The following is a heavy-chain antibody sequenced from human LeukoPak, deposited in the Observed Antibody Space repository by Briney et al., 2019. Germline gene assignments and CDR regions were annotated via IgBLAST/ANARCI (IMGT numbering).Heavy chain of an antibody. V-gene: IGHV3-21*01. CDR1: GFTFSSYS. CDR2: ISSSSYI. J-gene: IGHJ4*02. Sequence: PGGSLRLSCAASGFTFSSYSMNWVRQAPGKGLEWVSSISSSSYIYYADSVKGRFTISRDNAKNSLYLQMNGLRAEDTAVYYCARSFLSIAAAATDYWGQGTLVTVSS. D-gene: IGHD6-13*01. CDR3: ARSFLSIAAAATDY.